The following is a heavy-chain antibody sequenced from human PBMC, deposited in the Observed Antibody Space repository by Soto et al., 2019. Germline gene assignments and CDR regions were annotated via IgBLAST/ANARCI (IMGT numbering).Heavy chain of an antibody. CDR1: GFTFSSYG. CDR2: ISYDGSNK. V-gene: IGHV3-30*18. CDR3: AKAQDGIAAAGFYYYYGMDV. J-gene: IGHJ6*02. D-gene: IGHD6-13*01. Sequence: GGSLRLSCAASGFTFSSYGMHWVRQAPGKGLEWVAVISYDGSNKYYADSVKGRFTISRDNSKNTLYLQMNSLRAEDTAVYYCAKAQDGIAAAGFYYYYGMDVWGQGTTVTVSS.